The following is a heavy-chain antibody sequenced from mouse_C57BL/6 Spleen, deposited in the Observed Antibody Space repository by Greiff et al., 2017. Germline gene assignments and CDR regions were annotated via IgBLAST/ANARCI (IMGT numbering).Heavy chain of an antibody. V-gene: IGHV1-64*01. CDR1: GYTFTSYW. D-gene: IGHD2-2*01. Sequence: VQLQQSGAELVKPGASVTLSCKASGYTFTSYWMHWVKQRPGQGLEWIGVIHPNSGSTNYTEKFKSKATLTVDKSSSTAYMQLSSLTSEDSAVYYCARGWLPHYAMDYWGQGTSVTVSS. J-gene: IGHJ4*01. CDR3: ARGWLPHYAMDY. CDR2: IHPNSGST.